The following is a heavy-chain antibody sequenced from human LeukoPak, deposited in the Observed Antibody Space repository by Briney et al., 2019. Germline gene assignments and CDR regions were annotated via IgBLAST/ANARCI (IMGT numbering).Heavy chain of an antibody. CDR3: ARDSRGPHDY. CDR2: INPNSGGT. Sequence: ASVKVSCKASGYTFTGYYMHWVRQAPGQGLEWMGWINPNSGGTNYAQNFEGRVTMTRDTSINTAYMELSSLRSDDTAVYYCARDSRGPHDYWGQGTLVTVSS. V-gene: IGHV1-2*02. CDR1: GYTFTGYY. D-gene: IGHD1-26*01. J-gene: IGHJ4*02.